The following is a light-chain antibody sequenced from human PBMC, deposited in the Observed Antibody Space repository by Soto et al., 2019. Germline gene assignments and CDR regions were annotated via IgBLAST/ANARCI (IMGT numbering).Light chain of an antibody. V-gene: IGLV2-8*01. CDR2: DVS. Sequence: QSALTQPPSASGSPGQSVTISCTGTSSDVGGYNYVSWYQQHPGKAPKFLIYDVSKRPSGVPDRFSGSKSGNTASLTVSGLQAEDEADYYCSSYAGDNIVVFGGGTKLTAL. CDR3: SSYAGDNIVV. CDR1: SSDVGGYNY. J-gene: IGLJ3*02.